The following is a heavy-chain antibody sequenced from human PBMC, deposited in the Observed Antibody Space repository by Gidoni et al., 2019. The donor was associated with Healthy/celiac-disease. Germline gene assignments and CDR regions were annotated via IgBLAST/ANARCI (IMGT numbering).Heavy chain of an antibody. CDR2: IYYSGST. Sequence: QVQLQESGPGLVKPSETLSLTCPVPGGSISSYYWSWIRQPLGKGLEWVGYIYYSGSTHYNPSLKSRVTISVDTSKNQFSLKLSSVTAADTAVYYCATTDSSGYYPDYWGQGTLVTVSS. CDR1: GGSISSYY. J-gene: IGHJ4*02. D-gene: IGHD3-22*01. V-gene: IGHV4-59*08. CDR3: ATTDSSGYYPDY.